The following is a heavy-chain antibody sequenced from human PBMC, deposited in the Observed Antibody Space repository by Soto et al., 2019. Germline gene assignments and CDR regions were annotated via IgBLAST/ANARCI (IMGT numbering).Heavy chain of an antibody. CDR2: IVPIVDTS. D-gene: IGHD5-12*01. V-gene: IGHV1-69*12. Sequence: QVQLVQSGAEVRQPASSVKVSCKTSGGTFSSYAISWVRQAPGQGLEWMGGIVPIVDTSTYAQKFQGRVTITADESTSTVYMELSSLRSDDTAVYYCVRVVAHPGYPDNGGQGTLVTVSS. J-gene: IGHJ4*02. CDR1: GGTFSSYA. CDR3: VRVVAHPGYPDN.